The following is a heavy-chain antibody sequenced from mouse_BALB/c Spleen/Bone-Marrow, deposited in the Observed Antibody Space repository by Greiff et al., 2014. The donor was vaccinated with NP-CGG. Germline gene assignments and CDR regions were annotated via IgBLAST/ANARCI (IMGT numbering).Heavy chain of an antibody. Sequence: VKVVESGPGLVAPSQSLSITCTVSGFSLTDYGVSWIRQPPGKGLEWLGVIWGGGSTYCNSSLKSRLSISKDNSKSQVFLKMNNLQTDDTAMYFCARHTLRYYAMDYWGQGTSVTVSS. CDR1: GFSLTDYG. CDR2: IWGGGST. J-gene: IGHJ4*01. D-gene: IGHD1-1*01. CDR3: ARHTLRYYAMDY. V-gene: IGHV2-6-5*01.